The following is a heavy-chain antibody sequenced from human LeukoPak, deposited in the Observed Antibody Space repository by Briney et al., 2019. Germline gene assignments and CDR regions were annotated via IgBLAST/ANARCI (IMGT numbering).Heavy chain of an antibody. CDR3: ARTQWFGDPTAEREAFDI. CDR1: GFAFSTYR. Sequence: GGSLRLSCAASGFAFSTYRMNWVRQAPGKGLEWLSYITGSDSSTYYADSVKGRFTISRDNAKKSLYLQMDSLRVEDTAVYYCARTQWFGDPTAEREAFDIWGQGTMVTVSS. D-gene: IGHD3-10*01. V-gene: IGHV3-48*01. J-gene: IGHJ3*02. CDR2: ITGSDSST.